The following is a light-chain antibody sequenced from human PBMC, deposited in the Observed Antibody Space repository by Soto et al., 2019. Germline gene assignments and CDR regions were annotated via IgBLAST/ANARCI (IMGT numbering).Light chain of an antibody. J-gene: IGKJ1*01. Sequence: DIQMTQSPSTLSASVGDRVTITCRASQTINNWLAWFQQKPGKAPKLLISKASTLESGVPSRFSGSGSGTEFTLTISSLQPDDFAPYYCQQYHIYSTFGQGTKVEIK. V-gene: IGKV1-5*03. CDR1: QTINNW. CDR2: KAS. CDR3: QQYHIYST.